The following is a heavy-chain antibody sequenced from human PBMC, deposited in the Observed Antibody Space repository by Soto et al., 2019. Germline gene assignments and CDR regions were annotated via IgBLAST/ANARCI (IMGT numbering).Heavy chain of an antibody. CDR2: ISGSGGST. CDR3: AKDIVVVPAAILSPYYYGMDV. CDR1: GFAFSDYT. Sequence: PGGSLRLSCSASGFAFSDYTMSWVRQAPGKGLEWVSAISGSGGSTYYADSVKGRFTISRDNSKNTLYLQMNSLRAEDTAVYYCAKDIVVVPAAILSPYYYGMDVWGQGTTVTVSS. D-gene: IGHD2-2*02. V-gene: IGHV3-23*01. J-gene: IGHJ6*02.